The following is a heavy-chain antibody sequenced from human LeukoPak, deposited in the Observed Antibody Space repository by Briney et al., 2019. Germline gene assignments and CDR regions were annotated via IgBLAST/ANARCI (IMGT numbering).Heavy chain of an antibody. V-gene: IGHV2-5*01. CDR2: NDWYDDK. Sequence: SGPTLVNPTQTLTLTCTFSGFTLSTRGVGVGWIRQPSGKALEWLALNDWYDDKRYTPSLKRRLTIAKDTSKNKVVLTMTNMDPVDTATYYCAHSPPHYDILTGYYTNKDNWFDPWGQGTLVTVSS. J-gene: IGHJ5*02. CDR3: AHSPPHYDILTGYYTNKDNWFDP. CDR1: GFTLSTRGVG. D-gene: IGHD3-9*01.